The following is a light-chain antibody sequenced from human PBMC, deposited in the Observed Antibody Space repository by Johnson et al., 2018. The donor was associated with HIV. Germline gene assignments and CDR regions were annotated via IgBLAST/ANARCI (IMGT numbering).Light chain of an antibody. CDR1: SSNIGNNY. CDR2: ENN. Sequence: QSVLTQPPSVSAAPGQKVTISCSGSSSNIGNNYVSWYQQLPGTAPKLLIYENNKRPSGIPDRFSGSKSGTSATLGITGLQTGYEADYYCGTWDSRLSAPYVFGTGSKFTGL. V-gene: IGLV1-51*02. J-gene: IGLJ1*01. CDR3: GTWDSRLSAPYV.